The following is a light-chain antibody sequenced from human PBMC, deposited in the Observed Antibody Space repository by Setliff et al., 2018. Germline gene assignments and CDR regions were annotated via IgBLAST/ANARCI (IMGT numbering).Light chain of an antibody. Sequence: QSVLTQPPSASGTPGQRVTISCSGSSSNIGSNYVYWYQQLPGTAPKLLIYRNNQRPSGVPDRFSGSKSGTSASLAISGLRSEDEADYYCSSYISSSLYVFGTGTKGTVL. V-gene: IGLV1-47*01. J-gene: IGLJ1*01. CDR3: SSYISSSLYV. CDR2: RNN. CDR1: SSNIGSNY.